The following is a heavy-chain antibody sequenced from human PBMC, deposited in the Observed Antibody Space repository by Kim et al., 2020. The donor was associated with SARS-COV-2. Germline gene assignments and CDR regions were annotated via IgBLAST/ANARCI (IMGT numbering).Heavy chain of an antibody. D-gene: IGHD5-12*01. CDR3: ANSPVARVLVATITYGMDV. CDR2: ISYDGSNK. CDR1: GFTFSSYA. V-gene: IGHV3-30*04. J-gene: IGHJ6*02. Sequence: GGSLRLSCAASGFTFSSYAMHWVRQAPGKGLEWVAVISYDGSNKYYADSVKGRFTISRDNSKNTLYLQMNSLRAEDTAVYYCANSPVARVLVATITYGMDVWGQGTTVTVSS.